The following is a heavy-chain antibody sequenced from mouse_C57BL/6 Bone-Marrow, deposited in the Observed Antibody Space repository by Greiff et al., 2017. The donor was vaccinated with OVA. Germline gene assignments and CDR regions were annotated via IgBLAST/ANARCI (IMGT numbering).Heavy chain of an antibody. V-gene: IGHV1-18*01. CDR2: INPNNGGT. CDR1: GYTFTDYN. CDR3: ARMRIYYYGSFDY. J-gene: IGHJ2*01. D-gene: IGHD1-1*01. Sequence: SGPELVKPGASVKIPCKASGYTFTDYNMDWVKQSHGKSLEWIGDINPNNGGTIYNQKFKGKATLTVDKSSSTAYMELRSLTSEDTAVYYCARMRIYYYGSFDYWGQGTTLTVSS.